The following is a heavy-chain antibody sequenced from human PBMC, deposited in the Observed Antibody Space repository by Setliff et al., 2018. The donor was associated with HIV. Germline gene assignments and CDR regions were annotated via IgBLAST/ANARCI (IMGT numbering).Heavy chain of an antibody. CDR2: ISHSGNT. J-gene: IGHJ5*02. Sequence: KPAETLSLTCSVSGDSISSESSFWSWVRQYPGKGLELIEYISHSGNTYYTPSLESRITLSVDTSKNQCSLKVNSVTAADTAISYCARLEDQLGPGWFAPWGQGTLVTVSS. CDR1: GDSISSESSF. CDR3: ARLEDQLGPGWFAP. D-gene: IGHD1-1*01. V-gene: IGHV4-31*03.